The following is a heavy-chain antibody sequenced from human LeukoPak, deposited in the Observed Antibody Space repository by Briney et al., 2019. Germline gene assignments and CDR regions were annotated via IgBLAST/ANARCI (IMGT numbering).Heavy chain of an antibody. D-gene: IGHD1-26*01. CDR2: IYNGGTT. CDR3: ARGGLGVGAIRIDC. CDR1: GASISSCGDS. V-gene: IGHV4-30-2*01. Sequence: SQTLSLTCGVSGASISSCGDSWSWIRQPPGKGVEWIGYIYNGGTTYSSPSLKSPVTISADSSKNQFSLRLSSVTAADTAMYYCARGGLGVGAIRIDCWGQGSLVTVSS. J-gene: IGHJ4*02.